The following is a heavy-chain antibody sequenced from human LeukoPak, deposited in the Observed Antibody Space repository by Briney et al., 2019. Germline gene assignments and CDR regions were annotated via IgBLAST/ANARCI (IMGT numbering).Heavy chain of an antibody. D-gene: IGHD5-18*01. J-gene: IGHJ4*02. Sequence: SVKVSCKASGGTFSSYAISWVRQATGQGLEWMGRIIPILGIANYAQKFQGRVTITADKSTSTAYMELSSLRSEDTAVYYCARVDTAMVIDYWGQGTLVTVSS. V-gene: IGHV1-69*04. CDR1: GGTFSSYA. CDR2: IIPILGIA. CDR3: ARVDTAMVIDY.